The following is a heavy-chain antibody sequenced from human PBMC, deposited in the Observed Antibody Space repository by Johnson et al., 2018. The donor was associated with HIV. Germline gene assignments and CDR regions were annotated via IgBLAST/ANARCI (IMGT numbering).Heavy chain of an antibody. CDR1: GFTFSSYG. CDR2: LSSDGSNK. J-gene: IGHJ3*02. D-gene: IGHD3-10*01. V-gene: IGHV3-30*18. Sequence: QMLLVESGGGVVTPGRSLSLSCAASGFTFSSYGMHWVRQAPGTGLEWVAVLSSDGSNKYYADSLKARCTISRDNSKNTLYLQMNSLRAEDTAVYYCAKSPQASILRESGPYGAFDIWGQGTMVTVSS. CDR3: AKSPQASILRESGPYGAFDI.